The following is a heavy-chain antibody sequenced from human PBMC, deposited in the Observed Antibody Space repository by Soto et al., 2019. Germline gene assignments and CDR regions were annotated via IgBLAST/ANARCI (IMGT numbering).Heavy chain of an antibody. Sequence: GGSLRLSCAASGFTFSSYDMHWVRQATGKGLEWVSAIGTAGDPYYPGSVKGRFTISRENAKNSLYLQMNSLRAGDTAVYYCVKDEGYCSGGSCYGVNWFDPWGQGTLVTVSS. CDR2: IGTAGDP. D-gene: IGHD2-15*01. V-gene: IGHV3-13*05. CDR3: VKDEGYCSGGSCYGVNWFDP. J-gene: IGHJ5*02. CDR1: GFTFSSYD.